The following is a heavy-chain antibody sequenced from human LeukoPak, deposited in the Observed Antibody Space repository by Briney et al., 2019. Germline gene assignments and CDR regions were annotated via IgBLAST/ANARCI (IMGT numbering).Heavy chain of an antibody. CDR3: AKAYYDSSGYNYYNYYGMDV. CDR2: ISYDGSNK. J-gene: IGHJ6*02. D-gene: IGHD3-22*01. V-gene: IGHV3-30*18. Sequence: GGSLRLSCAASGFTFSSYGMHWVRQAPGKGLEWVAVISYDGSNKYYADSVKGRFTISRDNSKNTLYLQMNSLRAEDTAVYYCAKAYYDSSGYNYYNYYGMDVWGQGTTVTVSS. CDR1: GFTFSSYG.